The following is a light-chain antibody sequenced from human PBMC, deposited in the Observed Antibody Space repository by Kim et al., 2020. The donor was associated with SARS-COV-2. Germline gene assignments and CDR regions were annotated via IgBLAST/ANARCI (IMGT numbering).Light chain of an antibody. V-gene: IGKV1-27*01. Sequence: SVSDRVTTAGQVNQGISNYLSWYRQKPGKVPESPYYVASALQSAAPTRFSGSGSGKDFLLPIAGLQPEDVPAYSCQQCKCAPWTLGQGSKVYI. CDR1: QGISNY. CDR2: VAS. J-gene: IGKJ1*01. CDR3: QQCKCAPWT.